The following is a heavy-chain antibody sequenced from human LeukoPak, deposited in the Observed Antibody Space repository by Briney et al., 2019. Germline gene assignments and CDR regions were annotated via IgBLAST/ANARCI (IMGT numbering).Heavy chain of an antibody. CDR1: GFTFSNYL. CDR3: ATDWGGWTT. CDR2: ITGDGSNT. J-gene: IGHJ5*02. V-gene: IGHV3-74*01. Sequence: GGSLRLSCAGSGFTFSNYLIHWVRQAPGKGLVWVSRITGDGSNTLYADSVQGRFTISRDNAKNTVYLQMNSQRAEDTAVYYCATDWGGWTTWGQGTLVTVSS. D-gene: IGHD3-16*01.